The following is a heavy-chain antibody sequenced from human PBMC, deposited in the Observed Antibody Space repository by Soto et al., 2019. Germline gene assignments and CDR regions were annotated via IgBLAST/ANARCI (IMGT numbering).Heavy chain of an antibody. D-gene: IGHD3-9*01. V-gene: IGHV1-24*01. Sequence: ASVKVSCKVSGYTLTELSMHWVRQAPGKGLEWMGGFDPEDGETIYAQKFQGRVTMTEDTSTDTAYMELSSLRSEDTAVYYCATQDLMTILVTPAYYHYVLAVWGQGTTVPGSS. CDR3: ATQDLMTILVTPAYYHYVLAV. CDR1: GYTLTELS. CDR2: FDPEDGET. J-gene: IGHJ6*02.